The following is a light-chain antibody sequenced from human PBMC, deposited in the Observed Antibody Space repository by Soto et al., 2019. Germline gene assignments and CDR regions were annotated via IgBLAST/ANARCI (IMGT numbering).Light chain of an antibody. J-gene: IGKJ5*01. Sequence: VTVSLSTRERATLSCRASQSLSSSYFAWYQHNPGQGPRLLIYGAFTRATGIPDRFSGSGSGTDFTLTISRLEPEDFAVYYCQQHETLIPFGQGRRPEI. CDR2: GAF. V-gene: IGKV3-20*01. CDR3: QQHETLIP. CDR1: QSLSSSY.